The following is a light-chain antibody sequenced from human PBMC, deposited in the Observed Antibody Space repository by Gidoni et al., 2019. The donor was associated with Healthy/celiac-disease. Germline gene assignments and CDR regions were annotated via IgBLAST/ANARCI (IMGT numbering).Light chain of an antibody. CDR1: QGISSY. V-gene: IGKV1-8*01. CDR3: QQYYSYPL. CDR2: AAS. Sequence: AIRMTQSPSSFSASTGDRVTITCRASQGISSYLAWYQQKPGKAPKLLIYAASTLQSGVPSRFSGSGSGTDFTLTISCLQSEDFATYYCQQYYSYPLFGPXTKVDIK. J-gene: IGKJ3*01.